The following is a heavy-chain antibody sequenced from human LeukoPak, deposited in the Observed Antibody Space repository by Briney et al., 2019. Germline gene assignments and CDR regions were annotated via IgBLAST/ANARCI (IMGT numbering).Heavy chain of an antibody. J-gene: IGHJ5*02. Sequence: GGSLRLSCAASGFTISYYSMNWVRQAPGKGQEWVSSISSSSSYIYYADSVKGRFTISRDNAKNSLYLQMNSLRAEDTAVYYCARGRITIFGVVDNWFDPWGQGTLVTVSS. CDR1: GFTISYYS. CDR2: ISSSSSYI. CDR3: ARGRITIFGVVDNWFDP. D-gene: IGHD3-3*01. V-gene: IGHV3-21*01.